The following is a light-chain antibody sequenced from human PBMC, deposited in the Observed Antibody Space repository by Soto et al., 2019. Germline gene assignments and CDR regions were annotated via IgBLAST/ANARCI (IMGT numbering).Light chain of an antibody. V-gene: IGKV1-9*01. Sequence: DIQMTQSPSSVSASVGDRVTITCRASQGISNWLAWYQQKPGEAPKLLIFGASKLQSGVPSRFSGSGSGTEFTLTISSLQPEDFATYYCQQLNSHPRTFGQGTKLEIK. CDR3: QQLNSHPRT. CDR2: GAS. CDR1: QGISNW. J-gene: IGKJ2*01.